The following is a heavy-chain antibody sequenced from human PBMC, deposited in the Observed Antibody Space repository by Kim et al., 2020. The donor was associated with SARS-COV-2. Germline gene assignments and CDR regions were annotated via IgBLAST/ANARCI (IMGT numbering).Heavy chain of an antibody. CDR1: GDSISNYY. J-gene: IGHJ3*02. D-gene: IGHD3-16*01. CDR2: IYYSGST. Sequence: SETLSLTCTVSGDSISNYYWNWIRQPPGKGLEWIGYIYYSGSTNYNPSLKSRVTISLDTSNNQFSLKLSSVTAADTAVYYCARDGGRSRGAFDIWGQGTMVTVSS. CDR3: ARDGGRSRGAFDI. V-gene: IGHV4-59*13.